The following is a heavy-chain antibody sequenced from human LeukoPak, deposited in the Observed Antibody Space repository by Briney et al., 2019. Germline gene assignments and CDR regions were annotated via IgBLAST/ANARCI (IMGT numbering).Heavy chain of an antibody. V-gene: IGHV1-2*02. Sequence: GASVKVSCKASGYTFTTAYYMHWVRQAPGQGLEWMGWINPNSGGTNYAQKFQGRVTMTRDTSISTAYMELSNLRSDDTAVYYCTREDISATGSTFDYCGERALVTVSS. CDR3: TREDISATGSTFDY. J-gene: IGHJ4*02. D-gene: IGHD6-13*01. CDR2: INPNSGGT. CDR1: GYTFTTAYY.